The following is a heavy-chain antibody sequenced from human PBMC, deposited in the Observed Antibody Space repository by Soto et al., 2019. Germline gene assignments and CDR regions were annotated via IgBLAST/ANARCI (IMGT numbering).Heavy chain of an antibody. CDR1: GGSFSGYY. CDR3: ARGIPYDISTGYLYYYMDV. CDR2: INHSGST. Sequence: SETLSLTCAVYGGSFSGYYWSWIRQPPGKGLEWIGEINHSGSTNYNPSLKSRVTISVDTSKNQFSLKLSSVTAADTAVYYCARGIPYDISTGYLYYYMDVWGKGTTVTVSS. D-gene: IGHD3-9*01. V-gene: IGHV4-34*01. J-gene: IGHJ6*03.